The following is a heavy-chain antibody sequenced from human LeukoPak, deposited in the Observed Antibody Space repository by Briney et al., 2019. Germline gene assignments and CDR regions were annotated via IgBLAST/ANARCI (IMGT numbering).Heavy chain of an antibody. J-gene: IGHJ4*02. CDR1: GYTFTSYG. D-gene: IGHD2-2*01. V-gene: IGHV1-18*01. CDR3: ARAGEDIVVVPAAIRGSYFDY. CDR2: VSAYNGNT. Sequence: GASVKVSCKASGYTFTSYGISWVRQAPGQGLEWMRWVSAYNGNTNYAQKLQGRVTMTTDTSTSTAYMELRSLRSDDTAVYYCARAGEDIVVVPAAIRGSYFDYWGQGTLVTVSS.